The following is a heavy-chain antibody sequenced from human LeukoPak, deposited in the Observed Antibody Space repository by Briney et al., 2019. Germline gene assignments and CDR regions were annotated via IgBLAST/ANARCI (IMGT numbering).Heavy chain of an antibody. J-gene: IGHJ4*02. Sequence: GGSLRLSCVVSGFTFKAYWMSWVRQAPGKGLEWVANMNQDGSEKYYVDSVKGRFTISRDSAKNLLFLQMKSLRAEDTAVYYCARDGSPWDSWGQGTLVTVSS. CDR2: MNQDGSEK. V-gene: IGHV3-7*01. D-gene: IGHD6-13*01. CDR1: GFTFKAYW. CDR3: ARDGSPWDS.